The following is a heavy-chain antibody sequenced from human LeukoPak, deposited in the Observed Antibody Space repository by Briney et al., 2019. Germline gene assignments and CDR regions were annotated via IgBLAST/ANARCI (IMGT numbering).Heavy chain of an antibody. CDR1: GGSISSYY. J-gene: IGHJ4*02. D-gene: IGHD3-3*01. Sequence: SEALSLTCTVSGGSISSYYWSWIRQPPGKGPEWIGYIYYSGSTNYNPSLKSRVTISVDTSKNQFSLKLSSVTAADTAVYYCARGRVVPIDYWGQGTLVTVSS. V-gene: IGHV4-59*01. CDR2: IYYSGST. CDR3: ARGRVVPIDY.